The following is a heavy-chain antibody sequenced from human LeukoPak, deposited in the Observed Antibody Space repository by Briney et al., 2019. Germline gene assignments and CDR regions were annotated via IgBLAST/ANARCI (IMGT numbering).Heavy chain of an antibody. CDR1: GGSISSGGYY. Sequence: PSETLSLTCTVSGGSISSGGYYWRWIRQHPGKGLEWIGYIYYSGSTYYNPSLKSRVTISVDTSKNQFSLKLSSVTAADTAVYYCAGSGGSWRNFDYWGQGTLVTVSS. CDR2: IYYSGST. CDR3: AGSGGSWRNFDY. V-gene: IGHV4-31*03. J-gene: IGHJ4*02. D-gene: IGHD2-15*01.